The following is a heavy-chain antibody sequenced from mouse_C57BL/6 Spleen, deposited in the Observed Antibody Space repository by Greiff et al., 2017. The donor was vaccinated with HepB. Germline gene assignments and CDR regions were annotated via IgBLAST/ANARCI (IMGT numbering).Heavy chain of an antibody. V-gene: IGHV1-82*01. CDR1: GYAFSSSW. J-gene: IGHJ3*01. CDR2: IYPGDGDT. D-gene: IGHD3-1*01. Sequence: QVQLKESGPELVKPGASVKISCKASGYAFSSSWMNWVKQRPGKGLEWIGRIYPGDGDTNYNGKFKGKATLTADKSSSTAYMQLSSLTSEDSAVYFCAREDFGAYWGQGTLVTVSA. CDR3: AREDFGAY.